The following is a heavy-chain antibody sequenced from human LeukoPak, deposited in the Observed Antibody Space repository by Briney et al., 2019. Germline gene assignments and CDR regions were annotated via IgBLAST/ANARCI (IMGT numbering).Heavy chain of an antibody. CDR2: ISGSSSYI. J-gene: IGHJ4*02. CDR1: GFTFSSYS. CDR3: VRADAKKTAMVDY. Sequence: GGSLRLSCAASGFTFSSYSMNWVRQAPGKGLEWFSAISGSSSYIYYAGSVKGRFPISRDNAKNSLYLQMNSLRVEETAVYYCVRADAKKTAMVDYWGRGTLVAVSS. D-gene: IGHD5-18*01. V-gene: IGHV3-21*01.